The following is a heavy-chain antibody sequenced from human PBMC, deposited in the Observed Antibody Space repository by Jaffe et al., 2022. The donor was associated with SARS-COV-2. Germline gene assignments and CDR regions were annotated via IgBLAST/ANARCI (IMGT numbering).Heavy chain of an antibody. D-gene: IGHD2-2*01. J-gene: IGHJ6*02. Sequence: QVQLVQSGAEVKKPGASVKVSCKASGYTFTSYGISWVRQAPGQGLEWMGWISAYNGNTNYAQKLQGRVTMTTDTSTSTAYMELRSLRSDDTAVYYCARDGYCSSTSCLSPYYYYGMDVWGQGTTVTVSS. CDR3: ARDGYCSSTSCLSPYYYYGMDV. CDR2: ISAYNGNT. V-gene: IGHV1-18*01. CDR1: GYTFTSYG.